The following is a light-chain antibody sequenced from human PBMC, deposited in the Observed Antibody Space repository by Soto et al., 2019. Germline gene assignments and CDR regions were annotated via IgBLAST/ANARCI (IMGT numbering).Light chain of an antibody. CDR1: QDISRA. CDR3: QQLYGYPLT. CDR2: PTS. V-gene: IGKV1-9*01. J-gene: IGKJ4*01. Sequence: IQLTQSPSSLSATVGDRVTITCRASQDISRALAWYQQKPGKAPNLLISPTSNLRSGVPSRFSGSGSGTDFTLTINGLQPEDFATYWCQQLYGYPLTFGGGSKVEIK.